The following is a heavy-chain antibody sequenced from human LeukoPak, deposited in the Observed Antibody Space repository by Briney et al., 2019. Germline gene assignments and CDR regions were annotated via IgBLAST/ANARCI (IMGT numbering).Heavy chain of an antibody. D-gene: IGHD6-6*01. CDR3: STRAGSFSSNF. J-gene: IGHJ4*02. CDR1: GFTFSNAW. Sequence: GGSLRLSCEAYGFTFSNAWMTWVRQSPGKGLEWIGRIKSKEDGGTTDYAEPVKGRFTISRDDSKKTLYLQMNSLKSEDTAVYYCSTRAGSFSSNFWGQGALVTVSS. V-gene: IGHV3-15*01. CDR2: IKSKEDGGTT.